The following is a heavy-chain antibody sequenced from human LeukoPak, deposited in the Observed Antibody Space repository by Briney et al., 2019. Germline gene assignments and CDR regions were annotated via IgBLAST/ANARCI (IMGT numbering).Heavy chain of an antibody. V-gene: IGHV1-2*02. J-gene: IGHJ4*02. D-gene: IGHD5-12*01. CDR2: INPNNGGT. CDR1: GYTFTGYY. CDR3: AQSGYSGYDYSD. Sequence: GASVKVSCKASGYTFTGYYMHWVRQAPGQGLEWMGWINPNNGGTNYAQQFQGRVTVTRDTSISTAYMELSRLRSDDTAVYYCAQSGYSGYDYSDWGQGTLVTVSS.